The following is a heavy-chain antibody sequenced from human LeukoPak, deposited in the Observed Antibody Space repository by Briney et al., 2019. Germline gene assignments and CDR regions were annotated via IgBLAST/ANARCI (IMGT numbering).Heavy chain of an antibody. CDR1: GGSISSYY. Sequence: SETLSLTCTVSGGSISSYYWSWIRQPPGKGLEWIGYIYYSGSTNYNPSLKSRVTISVDSSKDQCSLRLSSVTAADTAVYYCATDYSNFYGMDVWGQGTTVTVSS. J-gene: IGHJ6*02. CDR2: IYYSGST. V-gene: IGHV4-59*01. CDR3: ATDYSNFYGMDV. D-gene: IGHD4-11*01.